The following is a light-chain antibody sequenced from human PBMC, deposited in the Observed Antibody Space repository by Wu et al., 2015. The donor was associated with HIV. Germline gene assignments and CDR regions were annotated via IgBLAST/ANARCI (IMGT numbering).Light chain of an antibody. Sequence: IQSTQSPSSLSASVGDRATVTCRASQVISNALAWYQQKPGKAPKLLIYDASNLEGGVPSRFSGSGSGINFTLTISCLQPEDFATYYCQQFNSNPLTFGQGTKLQIE. CDR3: QQFNSNPLT. J-gene: IGKJ2*01. V-gene: IGKV1-13*02. CDR2: DAS. CDR1: QVISNA.